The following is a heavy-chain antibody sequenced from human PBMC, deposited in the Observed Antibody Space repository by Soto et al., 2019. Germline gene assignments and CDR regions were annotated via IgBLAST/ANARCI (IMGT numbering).Heavy chain of an antibody. CDR2: IWYDGSNK. D-gene: IGHD2-15*01. J-gene: IGHJ6*02. CDR3: ARADCTGAYCYSWPFNYGVDG. CDR1: GFTFNTYG. Sequence: QVQLVESGGGVVQPGGSLRLSCTTSGFTFNTYGMHWVRQAPGKGLEWVAIIWYDGSNKYYADSVKGRFTISRDNSRNSLYLQMNGLRAEDTALYYCARADCTGAYCYSWPFNYGVDGWGQGTTVTVSS. V-gene: IGHV3-33*08.